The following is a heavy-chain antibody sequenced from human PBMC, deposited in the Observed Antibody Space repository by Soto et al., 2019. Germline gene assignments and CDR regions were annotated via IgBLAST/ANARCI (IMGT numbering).Heavy chain of an antibody. CDR1: GFTFSSYA. J-gene: IGHJ4*02. CDR2: ISGSGGST. D-gene: IGHD3-3*01. CDR3: AVEHDFWSWRDIDY. Sequence: EVQLLESGGGLVQPGGSLRLSCAASGFTFSSYAMSWVRQAPGKGLEWVSAISGSGGSTYYADSVKGRFTISRDNSENTLYLQMNSVRAEDTAVYYCAVEHDFWSWRDIDYWGQVPLVT. V-gene: IGHV3-23*01.